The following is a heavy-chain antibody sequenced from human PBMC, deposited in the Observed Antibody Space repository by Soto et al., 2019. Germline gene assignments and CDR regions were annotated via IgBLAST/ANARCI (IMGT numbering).Heavy chain of an antibody. D-gene: IGHD1-20*01. J-gene: IGHJ4*02. V-gene: IGHV3-21*01. CDR3: ASLSLTLGNSAPGASSDPRYNWDTDY. CDR1: GFTFSSYS. Sequence: GGSLRLSCAASGFTFSSYSMNWVRQAPGKGLEWVSSISSSSSYIYYADSVKGRFTISRDNAKNSLYLQMNSLRAEDTAVYYCASLSLTLGNSAPGASSDPRYNWDTDYWGQGTLVTVSS. CDR2: ISSSSSYI.